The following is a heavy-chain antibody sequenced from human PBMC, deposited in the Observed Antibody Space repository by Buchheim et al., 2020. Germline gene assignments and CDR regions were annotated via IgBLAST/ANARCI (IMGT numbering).Heavy chain of an antibody. CDR2: INPSGGST. D-gene: IGHD3-3*01. CDR3: ARNVLRFLEWFRLYYMDV. CDR1: GYTFTSYY. Sequence: QVQLVQSGAEVKKPGASVKVSCKASGYTFTSYYMHWVRQAPGQGLEWMGIINPSGGSTSYAQKFQGRVTMTRDTSTSTVYMELSSLRSDDTAVYYCARNVLRFLEWFRLYYMDVWGKGTT. J-gene: IGHJ6*03. V-gene: IGHV1-46*01.